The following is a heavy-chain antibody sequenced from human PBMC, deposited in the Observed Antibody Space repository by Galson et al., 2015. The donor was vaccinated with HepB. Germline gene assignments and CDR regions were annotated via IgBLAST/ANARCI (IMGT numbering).Heavy chain of an antibody. J-gene: IGHJ4*02. CDR3: ARGFWSDGYNTTPFDY. Sequence: SVKVSCKASGGTFSSYAISWARQAPGQGLEWMGGIIPIFGIANYAQKFQGRVTITADESTSTAYMELSSLRSEDTAVYYCARGFWSDGYNTTPFDYWGQGTLVTVSS. CDR2: IIPIFGIA. V-gene: IGHV1-69*13. CDR1: GGTFSSYA. D-gene: IGHD5-24*01.